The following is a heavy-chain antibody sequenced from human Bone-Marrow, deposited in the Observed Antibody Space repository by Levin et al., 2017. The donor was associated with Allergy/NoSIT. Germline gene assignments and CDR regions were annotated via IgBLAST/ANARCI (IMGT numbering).Heavy chain of an antibody. CDR1: TNTLSELA. J-gene: IGHJ6*02. D-gene: IGHD3-10*01. Sequence: GESLKISCKVSTNTLSELAIHWVRQAPGKGLEWMGGFDPEDAETIYAENFQGRLTMTEDTSTDTAFMELSSLRSEDTAVYYCAAEGLGGHLGDYYFHALDVWGQGTTVTVSS. V-gene: IGHV1-24*01. CDR2: FDPEDAET. CDR3: AAEGLGGHLGDYYFHALDV.